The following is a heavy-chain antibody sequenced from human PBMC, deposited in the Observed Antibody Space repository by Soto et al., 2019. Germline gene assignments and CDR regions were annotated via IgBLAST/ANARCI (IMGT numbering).Heavy chain of an antibody. Sequence: SETLSLTCAVYGGSFSGYYWSWIRQPPGKGLEWIGEINHSGSTNYNPSLKSRVTISVDTSKDQFSLKLSSVTAADTAVYYCARGPLHDYYYYMDVWGKGTTVTVSS. CDR2: INHSGST. D-gene: IGHD1-26*01. CDR1: GGSFSGYY. J-gene: IGHJ6*03. CDR3: ARGPLHDYYYYMDV. V-gene: IGHV4-34*01.